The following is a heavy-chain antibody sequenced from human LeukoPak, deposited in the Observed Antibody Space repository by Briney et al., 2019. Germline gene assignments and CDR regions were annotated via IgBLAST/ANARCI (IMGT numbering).Heavy chain of an antibody. D-gene: IGHD2-15*01. CDR3: ARGSGRFEV. CDR1: GFRFGDLP. V-gene: IGHV3-49*04. CDR2: IRAKAYGGTT. J-gene: IGHJ4*02. Sequence: PGGSLRLSCGGSGFRFGDLPMTWVRQAPGKGVEGVGYIRAKAYGGTTEYAASVKGRLTISRDDSKRIAYLQMNSLQTEDTGIYYCARGSGRFEVWGQGALVTVAS.